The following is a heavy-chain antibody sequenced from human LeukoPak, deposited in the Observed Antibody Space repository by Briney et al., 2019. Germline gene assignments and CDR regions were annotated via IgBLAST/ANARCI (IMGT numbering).Heavy chain of an antibody. CDR1: GFTFSSYG. CDR3: ARERIVVVPPYYYGMDV. V-gene: IGHV3-33*01. Sequence: GRSLRLSCAASGFTFSSYGTHWVRQAPGKGLEWVAVTWYDGSNKYYADSVKGRFTISRDNSKNTLYLQMNSLRAEDTAVYYCARERIVVVPPYYYGMDVWGQGTTVTVSS. CDR2: TWYDGSNK. J-gene: IGHJ6*02. D-gene: IGHD3-22*01.